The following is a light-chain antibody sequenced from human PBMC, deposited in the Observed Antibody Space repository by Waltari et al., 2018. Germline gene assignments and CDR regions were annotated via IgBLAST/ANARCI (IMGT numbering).Light chain of an antibody. V-gene: IGLV2-14*03. Sequence: QSALTQPASVSGSPGQSITISRTGTSSDVGGYNFVSWYQHHPGKAPKPLVFDVSNRPSGASNRFSGSKSGNTASLTIAGLQAGDEADYYCSSKTSSSTVVFGGGTKLTVL. J-gene: IGLJ2*01. CDR3: SSKTSSSTVV. CDR1: SSDVGGYNF. CDR2: DVS.